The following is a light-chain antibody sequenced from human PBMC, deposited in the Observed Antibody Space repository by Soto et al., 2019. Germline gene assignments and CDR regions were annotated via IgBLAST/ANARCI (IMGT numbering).Light chain of an antibody. Sequence: EIGLTQSPSTVSVSPGERATLSCRASQSVSSNLAWYQQKPGQAPRLLLYGASTRATGVPPRFSGGGSGTEFTLTISSLQSEDSAIYYCQQYKSWPPITFGQGTRLEIK. CDR3: QQYKSWPPIT. CDR2: GAS. CDR1: QSVSSN. V-gene: IGKV3-15*01. J-gene: IGKJ5*01.